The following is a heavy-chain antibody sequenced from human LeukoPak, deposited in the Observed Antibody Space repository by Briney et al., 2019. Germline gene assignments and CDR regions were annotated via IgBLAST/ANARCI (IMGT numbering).Heavy chain of an antibody. J-gene: IGHJ4*02. D-gene: IGHD2-2*01. CDR1: GYTLTELS. V-gene: IGHV1-24*01. Sequence: ASVKVSCKVSGYTLTELSMHWVRQAPGKGLEWMGGFDPEDGETIYAQKFQGRVTMTEDTSTDTAYMELSSLGSEDTAVYYCATVRSSTSCLGYWGQGTLVTVSS. CDR3: ATVRSSTSCLGY. CDR2: FDPEDGET.